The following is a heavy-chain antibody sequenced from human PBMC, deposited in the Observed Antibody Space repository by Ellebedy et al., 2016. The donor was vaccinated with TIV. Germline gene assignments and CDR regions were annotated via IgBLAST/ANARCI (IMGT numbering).Heavy chain of an antibody. V-gene: IGHV3-23*01. Sequence: GESLKISCAASGFTFSTYGMSWVRQAPGKGLEWVSGISGNGISTYYADSVRGRFTISRDNSKNTLYLQMNSLRAEDTVVYYCARGQVDYHYCGGDCYFGDWGQGTLVTVSS. D-gene: IGHD2-21*02. J-gene: IGHJ4*02. CDR1: GFTFSTYG. CDR2: ISGNGIST. CDR3: ARGQVDYHYCGGDCYFGD.